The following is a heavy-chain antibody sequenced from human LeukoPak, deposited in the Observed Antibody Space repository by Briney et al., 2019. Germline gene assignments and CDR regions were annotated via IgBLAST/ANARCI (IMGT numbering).Heavy chain of an antibody. V-gene: IGHV3-23*01. D-gene: IGHD2-2*01. Sequence: GGSLRLSCAASGFTFSSYAMSWVRQAPGKGLEWVSAISGSGGSTYYADSVKGRFTISRDSSKNTLYLQMNSLRAEDTAVYYCAKDPAYCSSTSCSDYWGQGTLVTVSS. CDR1: GFTFSSYA. J-gene: IGHJ4*02. CDR3: AKDPAYCSSTSCSDY. CDR2: ISGSGGST.